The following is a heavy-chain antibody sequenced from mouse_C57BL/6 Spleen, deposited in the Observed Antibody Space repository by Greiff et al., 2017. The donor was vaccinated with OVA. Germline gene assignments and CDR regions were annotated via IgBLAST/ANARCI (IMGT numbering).Heavy chain of an antibody. V-gene: IGHV2-9-1*01. CDR1: GFSLTRYD. D-gene: IGHD2-4*01. CDR2: IWTGGGT. J-gene: IGHJ2*01. Sequence: QVHVKQSGPGLVAPSQSLSITCTVSGFSLTRYDVRCVRQPPGKGLVWLGVIWTGGGTNYNSALKSRLSNSKDNSKSQVFLKMNSLQTDDTARYYCARNRGDDYDGEDYFDYWGQGTTLTVSS. CDR3: ARNRGDDYDGEDYFDY.